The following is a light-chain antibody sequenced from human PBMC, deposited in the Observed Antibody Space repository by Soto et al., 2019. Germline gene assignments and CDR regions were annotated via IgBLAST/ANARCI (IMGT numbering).Light chain of an antibody. CDR2: GNS. J-gene: IGLJ3*02. Sequence: QSALAQPPSVSGAPGQRVTISCTGSSSNIGAGYGVHWYQQLPGTAPKLLIYGNSNRPSVVPDRFSGSKSGTSASLAITGLQAEDEADYHCQSYDSSLSGWVFGGGTKLTVL. V-gene: IGLV1-40*01. CDR3: QSYDSSLSGWV. CDR1: SSNIGAGYG.